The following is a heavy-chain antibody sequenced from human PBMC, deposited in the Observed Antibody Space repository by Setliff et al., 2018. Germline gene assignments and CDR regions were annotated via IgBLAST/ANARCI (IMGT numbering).Heavy chain of an antibody. D-gene: IGHD3-16*01. CDR1: GFTFSTAW. V-gene: IGHV3-15*01. CDR2: IKGKNDGLAT. J-gene: IGHJ3*01. CDR3: TTDPSPTFGGVIGAAFDF. Sequence: GGSLRLSCAASGFTFSTAWMNWVRQAPGEGLEWVGRIKGKNDGLATDYAAPVKGRFTISRDDSKNTLYLQMNSLKTEDTAVYYCTTDPSPTFGGVIGAAFDFWGQGTMVTVSS.